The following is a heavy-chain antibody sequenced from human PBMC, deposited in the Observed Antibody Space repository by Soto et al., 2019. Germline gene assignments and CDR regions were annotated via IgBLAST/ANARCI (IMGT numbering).Heavy chain of an antibody. V-gene: IGHV3-48*01. CDR3: ARVKSFAFDI. CDR1: GFTFSSYS. J-gene: IGHJ3*02. Sequence: GGSLRLSCAASGFTFSSYSMNWVRQAPGKGLEWVSYIGISPGTIYYTDSVKGRFTISRDNAKNSLYLQMNSLRAEDTAVYYCARVKSFAFDIWGQGTVVTVSS. D-gene: IGHD3-10*01. CDR2: IGISPGTI.